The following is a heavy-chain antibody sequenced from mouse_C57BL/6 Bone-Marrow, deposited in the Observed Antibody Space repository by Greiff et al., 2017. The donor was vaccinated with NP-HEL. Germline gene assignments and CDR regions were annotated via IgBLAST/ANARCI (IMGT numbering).Heavy chain of an antibody. J-gene: IGHJ4*01. Sequence: EVQLKESGPELVKPGDSVKISCKASGYSFTGYFMNWVMQSHGKSLEWIGRINPYNGDTFYNQKFKGKATLTVDKSSSTAHMELRSLTSEDSAVYYCARSGRGNSYYAMDYWGQGTSVTVSS. V-gene: IGHV1-20*01. CDR2: INPYNGDT. D-gene: IGHD2-1*01. CDR3: ARSGRGNSYYAMDY. CDR1: GYSFTGYF.